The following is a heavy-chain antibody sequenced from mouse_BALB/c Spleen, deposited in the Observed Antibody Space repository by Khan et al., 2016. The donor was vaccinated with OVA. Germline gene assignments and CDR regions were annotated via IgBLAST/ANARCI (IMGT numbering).Heavy chain of an antibody. CDR2: IDPENGNT. J-gene: IGHJ3*01. V-gene: IGHV14-1*02. D-gene: IGHD2-12*01. Sequence: IQLVQSGAELVRPGALVNLSCKASGFNIKDYYMHWVKQRPEQGLEWIGWIDPENGNTIYDPMFQGKARITVDTSSNTAYLQLSSLSSEDTAVYECACDSYSPALAYWGQGTLVTVSA. CDR3: ACDSYSPALAY. CDR1: GFNIKDYY.